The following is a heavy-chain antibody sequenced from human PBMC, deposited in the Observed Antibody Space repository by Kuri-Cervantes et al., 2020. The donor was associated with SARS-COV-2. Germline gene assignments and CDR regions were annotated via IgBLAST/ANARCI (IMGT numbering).Heavy chain of an antibody. Sequence: GESLKISCAAAGFTFSSYAMSWVRPAPGKGLEWVSAISGSGGSTYYADAVKGRFTISRDNSKNTLYLQMNSLRAGDTAVYYCATDIVVVPAVPDLFDYWGQGTLVTVSS. CDR2: ISGSGGST. CDR1: GFTFSSYA. V-gene: IGHV3-23*01. J-gene: IGHJ4*02. D-gene: IGHD2-2*01. CDR3: ATDIVVVPAVPDLFDY.